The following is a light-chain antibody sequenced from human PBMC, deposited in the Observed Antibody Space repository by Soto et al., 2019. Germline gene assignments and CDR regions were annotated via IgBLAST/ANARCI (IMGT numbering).Light chain of an antibody. J-gene: IGKJ1*01. CDR3: QNYNSYSEA. CDR2: KAS. Sequence: IQMPPSPSTMSGSVGEIVQINFLASQTISSWLAWYQQKPGKAPKLLIYKASTLKSGVPSRFSGSGSGTEFTLTISSLQPDDFATYYCQNYNSYSEAFGKG. CDR1: QTISSW. V-gene: IGKV1-5*03.